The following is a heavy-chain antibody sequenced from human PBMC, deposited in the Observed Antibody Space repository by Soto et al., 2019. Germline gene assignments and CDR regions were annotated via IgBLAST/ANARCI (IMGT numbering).Heavy chain of an antibody. J-gene: IGHJ4*02. D-gene: IGHD3-10*01. CDR1: GGSISSSSYY. V-gene: IGHV4-39*01. CDR2: IYYSGST. CDR3: ASLASGALYYFDY. Sequence: SEILSLTCTVSGGSISSSSYYWGWIRQPPGKGLEWIGSIYYSGSTYYNPSLKSRVTISVDTSKNQFSLKLSSVTAADTAVYYCASLASGALYYFDYWGQGTLVTVSS.